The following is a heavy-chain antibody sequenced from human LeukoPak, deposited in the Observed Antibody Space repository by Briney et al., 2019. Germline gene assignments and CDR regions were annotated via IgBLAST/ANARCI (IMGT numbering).Heavy chain of an antibody. V-gene: IGHV3-15*01. CDR2: IKTKTNGGTA. D-gene: IGHD5-18*01. J-gene: IGHJ3*02. Sequence: RGSMTLSCAPSGFTLSSNYMSWVRRAPGKGREWVGRIKTKTNGGTADYTPPVKGSFTISRDDSKNTLYLQMNSLKIDDTAVYYCATEGFTYGYHGIDIWGQGTIVTVSS. CDR1: GFTLSSNY. CDR3: ATEGFTYGYHGIDI.